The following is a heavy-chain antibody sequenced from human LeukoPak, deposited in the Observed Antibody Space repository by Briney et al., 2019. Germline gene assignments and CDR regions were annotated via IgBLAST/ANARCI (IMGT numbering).Heavy chain of an antibody. CDR1: GFTFSSYA. CDR3: AREVYVYYDILTGSRGYFDY. Sequence: TGGSLRLSCAASGFTFSSYAMSWVRQAPGKGLEWVSAISGSGGSTYYADSVKGRFTISRDNSKNTLYLQMNSLRAEDTAVYYCAREVYVYYDILTGSRGYFDYWGQGTLVTVSS. CDR2: ISGSGGST. V-gene: IGHV3-23*01. D-gene: IGHD3-9*01. J-gene: IGHJ4*02.